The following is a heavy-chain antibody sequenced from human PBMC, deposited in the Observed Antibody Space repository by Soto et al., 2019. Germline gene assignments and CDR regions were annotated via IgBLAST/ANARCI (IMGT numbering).Heavy chain of an antibody. V-gene: IGHV3-64D*08. D-gene: IGHD3-10*01. CDR3: AYGSGSYLSVDYYYYMDV. CDR1: GFTFGSYA. J-gene: IGHJ6*03. Sequence: GGSLRLSCSASGFTFGSYAMHWVRQAPGKGLEYVSAISSNGGSTYYADSVKGRFTISRDNSKNTLYLQMSSLGAEDTAVYYCAYGSGSYLSVDYYYYMDVWGKGTTVTVSS. CDR2: ISSNGGST.